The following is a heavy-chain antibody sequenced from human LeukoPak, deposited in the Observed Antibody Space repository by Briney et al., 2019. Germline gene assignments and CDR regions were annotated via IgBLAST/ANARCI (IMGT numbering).Heavy chain of an antibody. V-gene: IGHV4-34*01. Sequence: PSETLSLTCAVYGGSFSGYYWSWIRQPPGKGLEWIGTIYYSGSTYYNPSLKSRVTFSLDTSNNQFSLKLSSVTAADTAVYFCARHNPFRPFPDYWGQGTLVTVSS. CDR1: GGSFSGYY. CDR3: ARHNPFRPFPDY. J-gene: IGHJ4*02. D-gene: IGHD2/OR15-2a*01. CDR2: IYYSGST.